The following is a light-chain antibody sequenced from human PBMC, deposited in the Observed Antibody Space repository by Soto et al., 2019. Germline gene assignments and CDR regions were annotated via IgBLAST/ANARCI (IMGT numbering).Light chain of an antibody. CDR2: DAS. V-gene: IGKV3-11*01. CDR1: QSVSVF. CDR3: QQRSIWPPLT. Sequence: EIVLTQSPATLSLSPGERATLSCRASQSVSVFLAWYQQKPGQAPRLLIYDASNRATGIPARFSGSGSGTDFTLTISSLEPEDFAVYYCQQRSIWPPLTFGGRTKVEIK. J-gene: IGKJ4*01.